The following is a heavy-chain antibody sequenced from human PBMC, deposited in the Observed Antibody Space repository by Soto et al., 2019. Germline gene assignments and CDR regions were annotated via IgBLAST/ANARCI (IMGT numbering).Heavy chain of an antibody. Sequence: QLQLQESGPGLVKPSETLSLTCTVSGGSISSSSYYWGWIRQPPGKGLEWIGSIYYSGSTYYNPSPKLRGTLTVDTSTNQFSLKLSSVTAEDTAVYYCARQDIVVVVGLWWNWFDPWGQGTLVTVSS. J-gene: IGHJ5*02. D-gene: IGHD2-15*01. CDR1: GGSISSSSYY. V-gene: IGHV4-39*01. CDR3: ARQDIVVVVGLWWNWFDP. CDR2: IYYSGST.